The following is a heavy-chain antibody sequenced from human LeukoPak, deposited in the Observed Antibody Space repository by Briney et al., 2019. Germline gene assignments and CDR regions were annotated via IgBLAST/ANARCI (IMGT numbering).Heavy chain of an antibody. CDR3: ARESGYDFWSGSSQELAFDI. Sequence: GGSLRLSCAASGFTFSSYSMNWVRQARGKGLEWVSSISSSSSYIYYADSVKGRFTISRDNAKNSLYLQMNSLRAEDTAVYYCARESGYDFWSGSSQELAFDIWGQGTMVTVSS. CDR1: GFTFSSYS. V-gene: IGHV3-21*01. J-gene: IGHJ3*02. D-gene: IGHD3-3*01. CDR2: ISSSSSYI.